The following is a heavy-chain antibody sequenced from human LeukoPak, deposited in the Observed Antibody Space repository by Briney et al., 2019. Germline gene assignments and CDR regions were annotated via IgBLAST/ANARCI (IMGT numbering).Heavy chain of an antibody. Sequence: GGSLRLSCAASGFIFSIYNMNWVRQAPGEAREWVSYITSSSSRTFYAASVKCRYTISRDNAKNSLYLQMDSLRAEDTAVYYCARDPYSGGYGAYYYYYMDVWGKGTTVTVSS. D-gene: IGHD1-26*01. CDR1: GFIFSIYN. J-gene: IGHJ6*03. CDR2: ITSSSSRT. CDR3: ARDPYSGGYGAYYYYYMDV. V-gene: IGHV3-21*01.